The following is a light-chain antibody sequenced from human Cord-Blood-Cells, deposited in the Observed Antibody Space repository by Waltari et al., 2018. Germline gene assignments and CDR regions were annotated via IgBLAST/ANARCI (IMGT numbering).Light chain of an antibody. J-gene: IGLJ3*02. V-gene: IGLV2-23*01. Sequence: QSALTPPASVSGSPGQSLTISCTGTSSDGGSYNLFAWYQQHPGKPPKLMIDEGSKRPSGVSNRFSGSKSGNTASLTISGLQAEDEADYYCCSYAGSSTWVFGGGTKLTVL. CDR2: EGS. CDR1: SSDGGSYNL. CDR3: CSYAGSSTWV.